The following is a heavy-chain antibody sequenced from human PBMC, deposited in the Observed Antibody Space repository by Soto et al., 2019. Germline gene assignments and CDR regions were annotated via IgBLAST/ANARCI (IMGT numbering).Heavy chain of an antibody. CDR1: GFTYSTYT. D-gene: IGHD1-1*01. J-gene: IGHJ4*02. CDR3: AREGVPPPEYPWNHGTYFDY. V-gene: IGHV3-30-3*01. Sequence: QVQLVESGGGVVQPGRSLRLSCAASGFTYSTYTMHWVRQAPGKGLEWVAVISYDGNNKFYADSVKGRFTISRDSTEQPLIRQMTSRGPADPAMSYCAREGVPPPEYPWNHGTYFDYWGQGALVTVSS. CDR2: ISYDGNNK.